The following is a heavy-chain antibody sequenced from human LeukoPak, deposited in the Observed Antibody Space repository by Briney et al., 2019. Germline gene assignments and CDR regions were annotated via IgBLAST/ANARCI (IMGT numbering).Heavy chain of an antibody. CDR2: IKQDGSEK. Sequence: GGSLGLSCAASGFTFSSYWMSWVRQAPGKGLEWVANIKQDGSEKYYVDSVKGRFTISRDNAKNSLYLQMNSLRAEDTAVYYCATNPPTYYYYGMDVWGQGTTVTVSS. J-gene: IGHJ6*02. CDR1: GFTFSSYW. CDR3: ATNPPTYYYYGMDV. V-gene: IGHV3-7*01.